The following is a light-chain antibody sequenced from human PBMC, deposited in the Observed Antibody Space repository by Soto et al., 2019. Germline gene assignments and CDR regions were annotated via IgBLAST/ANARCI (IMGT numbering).Light chain of an antibody. V-gene: IGLV1-40*01. CDR2: ADT. CDR3: QSYDNTLVGLI. J-gene: IGLJ2*01. Sequence: SVLTQPPSVTGAPGQRVTISCTGNNSNIGAGYPVHWYQQFPGTAPKLLIYADTNLPSGVPDRFSGSKSGTSASLAITGLQAEDEADFYCQSYDNTLVGLIFGGGTKLTVL. CDR1: NSNIGAGYP.